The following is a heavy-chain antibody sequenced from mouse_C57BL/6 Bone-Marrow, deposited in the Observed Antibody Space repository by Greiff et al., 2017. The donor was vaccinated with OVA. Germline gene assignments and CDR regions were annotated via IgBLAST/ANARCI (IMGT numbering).Heavy chain of an antibody. CDR1: GFTFSSYG. V-gene: IGHV5-6*01. CDR3: ARHWGYYAMDY. CDR2: ISSGGSYT. Sequence: EVMLVESGGDLVKPGGSLKLSCAASGFTFSSYGMSWVRQTPDKRLEWVATISSGGSYTCYPDSVKGRFTISRDNAKNTLYLQMSSLKSEDTTMYYGARHWGYYAMDYWGQGTSVTVSS. J-gene: IGHJ4*01.